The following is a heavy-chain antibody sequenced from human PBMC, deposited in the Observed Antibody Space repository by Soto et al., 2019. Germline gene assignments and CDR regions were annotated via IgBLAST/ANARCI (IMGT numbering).Heavy chain of an antibody. CDR3: ERDSGVARPAN. CDR2: IGSTSTHT. V-gene: IGHV3-11*05. J-gene: IGHJ4*02. D-gene: IGHD3-3*01. Sequence: GSLRLSCAASGFTFTDYYMSWIRQAPGKELEWISYIGSTSTHTNYADSVKGRFTISRDNGKNSVFLQMNSLRVDDTAVYYCERDSGVARPANWGQGTLVTVSS. CDR1: GFTFTDYY.